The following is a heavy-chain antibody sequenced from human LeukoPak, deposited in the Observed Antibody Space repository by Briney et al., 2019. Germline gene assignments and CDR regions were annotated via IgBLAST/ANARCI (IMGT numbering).Heavy chain of an antibody. V-gene: IGHV3-53*01. J-gene: IGHJ4*02. CDR2: IFSST. CDR1: GFTASSNS. CDR3: ARAVGGDGSGSL. D-gene: IGHD3-10*01. Sequence: PGGSLRLSCTVSGFTASSNSMSWVRQAPGKGLEWVSFIFSSTHYSDSVKGRFTISRDNSKNTLYLQMNSLRADDTAVYYCARAVGGDGSGSLWGPGTLVTVSS.